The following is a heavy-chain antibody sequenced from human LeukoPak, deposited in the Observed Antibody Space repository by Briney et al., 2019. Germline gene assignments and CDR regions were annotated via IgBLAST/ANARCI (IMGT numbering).Heavy chain of an antibody. J-gene: IGHJ4*02. V-gene: IGHV3-64D*06. CDR1: GFTFSSYA. Sequence: GGSLRLSCSASGFTFSSYAMHWVRQAPGKGLEYVSAISSNGGSTYYADSVKGRFTISRDNSKNTLYLQMSSLRAEDTAAYYCVKDPDCSGGSCAPGYFDYWGQGTLVTVSS. CDR2: ISSNGGST. D-gene: IGHD2-15*01. CDR3: VKDPDCSGGSCAPGYFDY.